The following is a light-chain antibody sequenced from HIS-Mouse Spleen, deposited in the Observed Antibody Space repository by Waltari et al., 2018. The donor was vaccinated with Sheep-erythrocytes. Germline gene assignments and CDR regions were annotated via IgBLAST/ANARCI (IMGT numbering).Light chain of an antibody. CDR2: LGS. J-gene: IGKJ3*01. CDR1: QSLLHSNGYNY. V-gene: IGKV2-28*01. CDR3: MQALQTPIFT. Sequence: DIVMTQSPLSLPVTPGEPASISCRSSQSLLHSNGYNYLDWYLQKPGQSPQLLISLGSNRASWVPDRFSGSGLGTDFTLKISRVEAKDVGVYYCMQALQTPIFTFGPGTKVDIK.